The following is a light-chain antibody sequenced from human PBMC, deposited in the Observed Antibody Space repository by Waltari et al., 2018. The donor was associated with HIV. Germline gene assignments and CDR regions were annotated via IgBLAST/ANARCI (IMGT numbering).Light chain of an antibody. Sequence: EIVLTQSPGTLSLSPGERATLSCRASQSVSGTYLAWYQQKPGQAPRLLIYGASTRATGIPDRFSGSGSGTDFTLTISRLEPEDFAVYFCQQSVASPYTFGQGTNLEIK. CDR1: QSVSGTY. V-gene: IGKV3-20*01. CDR2: GAS. CDR3: QQSVASPYT. J-gene: IGKJ2*01.